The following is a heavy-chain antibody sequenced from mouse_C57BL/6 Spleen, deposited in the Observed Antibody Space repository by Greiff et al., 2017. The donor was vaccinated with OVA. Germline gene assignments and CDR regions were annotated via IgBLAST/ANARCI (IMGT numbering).Heavy chain of an antibody. CDR1: GYTFTSYW. CDR2: INPSNGGT. J-gene: IGHJ1*03. D-gene: IGHD1-1*01. CDR3: ARGITTVVAHVSYWYFDV. V-gene: IGHV1-53*01. Sequence: QVQLQQPGTELVKPGASVKLSCKASGYTFTSYWMHWVKQRPGQGLEWIGNINPSNGGTNYNEKFKSKATLTVDKSSSTAYMQLSSLTSEDSAVYYGARGITTVVAHVSYWYFDVWGTGTTVTVSS.